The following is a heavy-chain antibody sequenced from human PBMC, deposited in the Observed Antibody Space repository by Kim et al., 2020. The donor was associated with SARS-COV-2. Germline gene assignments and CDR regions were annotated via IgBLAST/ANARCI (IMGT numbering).Heavy chain of an antibody. Sequence: GGSLRLSCAASGFTFDDYAMHWVRQAPGKGLEWVSGISWNSGSIGYADSVKGRFTISRDNAKNSLYLQMNSLRAEDTALYYCAKEGRVRGVYSYYSMDV. CDR2: ISWNSGSI. CDR1: GFTFDDYA. V-gene: IGHV3-9*01. D-gene: IGHD3-10*01. J-gene: IGHJ6*03. CDR3: AKEGRVRGVYSYYSMDV.